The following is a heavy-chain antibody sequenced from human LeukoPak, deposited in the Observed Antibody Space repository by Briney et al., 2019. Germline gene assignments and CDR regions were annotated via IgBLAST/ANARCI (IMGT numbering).Heavy chain of an antibody. J-gene: IGHJ6*02. D-gene: IGHD3-3*01. V-gene: IGHV3-7*01. CDR3: ARDYDFWSRYYYGMDV. Sequence: GGSLRLSCAASGFTFSSYWMTWVRQAPGRGLEWVANIKEDGSEKYYEDSVKGRFTISRDYAKNSLYLEMNSLRAEDTAVYYCARDYDFWSRYYYGMDVWGHGTTVTVSS. CDR2: IKEDGSEK. CDR1: GFTFSSYW.